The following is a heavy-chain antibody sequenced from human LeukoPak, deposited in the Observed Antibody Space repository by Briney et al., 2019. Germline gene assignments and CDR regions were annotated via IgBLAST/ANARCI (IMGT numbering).Heavy chain of an antibody. CDR3: ARQTWGDDFWSGYYMAGYYYMDV. CDR2: FYPQDSDT. D-gene: IGHD3-3*01. J-gene: IGHJ6*03. CDR1: GNHFPKYL. V-gene: IGHV5-51*01. Sequence: ESLKTSCKGSGNHFPKYLIDRVRQMPGKGLEGVGPFYPQDSDTRYSPSFQGQVTISADKSISTAYLQWSSLKASDTAMYYCARQTWGDDFWSGYYMAGYYYMDVWGKGTTVTVSS.